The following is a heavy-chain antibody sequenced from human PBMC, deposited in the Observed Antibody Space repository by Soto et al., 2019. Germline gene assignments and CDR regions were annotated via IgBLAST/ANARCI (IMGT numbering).Heavy chain of an antibody. V-gene: IGHV3-66*01. D-gene: IGHD6-19*01. CDR2: IYSGGST. J-gene: IGHJ3*02. CDR3: ARGGSVHGSGWSVTAFDI. Sequence: GGSLRLSCAASGFTVSSNYMSWVRQAPGKGLEWVSVIYSGGSTYYADSVKGRFTISRDNSKNTLYLQMNSLRAEDTAVYYCARGGSVHGSGWSVTAFDIWGQGTMVTVSS. CDR1: GFTVSSNY.